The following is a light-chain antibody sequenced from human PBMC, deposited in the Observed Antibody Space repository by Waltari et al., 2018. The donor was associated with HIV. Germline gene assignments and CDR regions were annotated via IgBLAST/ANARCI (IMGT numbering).Light chain of an antibody. Sequence: DIVMTQSPDSLAVSLGERATINCKSSQSVLYSSDNKNYLAWYQQKAGQPPKLLIYWASTRESGVPDRFSGSGSGTDFTLTISSLQAEDVAFYYCQQYYTTVPSTFGGGTKVEIK. CDR1: QSVLYSSDNKNY. V-gene: IGKV4-1*01. CDR2: WAS. J-gene: IGKJ4*01. CDR3: QQYYTTVPST.